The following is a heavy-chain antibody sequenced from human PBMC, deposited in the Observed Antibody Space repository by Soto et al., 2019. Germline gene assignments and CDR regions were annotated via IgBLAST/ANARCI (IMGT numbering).Heavy chain of an antibody. CDR1: GFTLSPYA. D-gene: IGHD3-3*01. J-gene: IGHJ3*01. V-gene: IGHV3-23*01. CDR2: VSASDFST. Sequence: EVQLLESGGGLVQPGGSLRLSCEASGFTLSPYAMTWVRQAPGQGLEWVSTVSASDFSTYYADSVKGRFAISRDNSMNALYLPMTSPTADDTAVYYCANDSGLSDFGVLIHAFDVWGQGARVTVSS. CDR3: ANDSGLSDFGVLIHAFDV.